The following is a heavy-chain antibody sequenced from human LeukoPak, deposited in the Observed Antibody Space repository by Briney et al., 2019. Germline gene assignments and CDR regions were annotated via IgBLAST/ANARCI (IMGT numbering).Heavy chain of an antibody. CDR2: INSDGSST. CDR3: ARSAAGTYY. V-gene: IGHV3-74*01. D-gene: IGHD1-1*01. CDR1: GFTFSGYW. J-gene: IGHJ4*02. Sequence: GGSLRLSCAASGFTFSGYWMHWVRQVPGKGLVWVSRINSDGSSTNYADSVKGRFTISRDNAKNSLYLQMNSLRAEDTAVYYCARSAAGTYYWGQGTLVTVSS.